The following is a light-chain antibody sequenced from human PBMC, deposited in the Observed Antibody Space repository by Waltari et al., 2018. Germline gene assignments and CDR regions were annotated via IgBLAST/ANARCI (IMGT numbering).Light chain of an antibody. V-gene: IGLV3-1*01. Sequence: SYDLTQPPSVSVSPGQTATITCFGDKLGDKYTSWYQQKPGQSPVLVIYEVNKRPPGIPERFSGSNSGNTATLTISGTQSMDEADYYCQAWDTFIFVFGLGTKVTVL. CDR2: EVN. J-gene: IGLJ1*01. CDR3: QAWDTFIFV. CDR1: KLGDKY.